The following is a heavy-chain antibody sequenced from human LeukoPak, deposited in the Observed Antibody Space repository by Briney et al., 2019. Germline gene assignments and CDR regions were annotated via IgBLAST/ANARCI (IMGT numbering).Heavy chain of an antibody. J-gene: IGHJ5*02. CDR1: VYSFTSYW. D-gene: IGHD4-23*01. V-gene: IGHV5-51*01. CDR2: IYPGDFDT. Sequence: GESLKISSKGSVYSFTSYWIGWVRQMPGKGLEWMGIIYPGDFDTRYSPSFQGHVTISADTPISTAYLQWSSLNASDTAMYYCARRLSGGGNSSWFDPWGQGTLVTVSS. CDR3: ARRLSGGGNSSWFDP.